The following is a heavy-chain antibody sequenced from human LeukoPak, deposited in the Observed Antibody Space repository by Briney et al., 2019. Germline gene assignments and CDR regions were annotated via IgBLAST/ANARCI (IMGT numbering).Heavy chain of an antibody. CDR2: IYHSGST. V-gene: IGHV4-30-2*01. Sequence: SENLSLTCAVSGGSTSSGGYSWSWIRQPPGKGLEWIGYIYHSGSTYYNPSLKSRVTISVDRSKNQFSLKLSSVTAADTAVYYCARDVDYGDSNWYFDLWGRGTLVTVSS. D-gene: IGHD4-17*01. J-gene: IGHJ2*01. CDR1: GGSTSSGGYS. CDR3: ARDVDYGDSNWYFDL.